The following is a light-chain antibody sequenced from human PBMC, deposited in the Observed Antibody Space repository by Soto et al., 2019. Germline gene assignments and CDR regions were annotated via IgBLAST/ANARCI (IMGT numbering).Light chain of an antibody. CDR1: QDINNY. CDR3: QQYDSYPIT. Sequence: DIQMTQSPSSLSASVGDRVTITCQASQDINNYLNWYQQRPGKAPNLLIYGTSNLESGVPSRFSGSGSGTDYTLTISSLQPEDFATYYCQQYDSYPITFGQGTRLEIK. V-gene: IGKV1-33*01. CDR2: GTS. J-gene: IGKJ5*01.